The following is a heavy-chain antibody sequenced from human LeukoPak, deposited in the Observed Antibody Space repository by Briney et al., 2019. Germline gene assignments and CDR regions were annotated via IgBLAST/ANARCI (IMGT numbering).Heavy chain of an antibody. D-gene: IGHD6-6*01. V-gene: IGHV4-34*01. CDR3: ARGHVGSYVYYYYYGMDV. J-gene: IGHJ6*02. CDR1: GRSFSDYY. CDR2: INHSGST. Sequence: PSETLSLTCAVYGRSFSDYYWSWIRQPPKKGLEWIGEINHSGSTNYNPSLKSRVTISEDTSKNQFSLKVRSVTAADTAVYYCARGHVGSYVYYYYYGMDVWGQGTTVTVSS.